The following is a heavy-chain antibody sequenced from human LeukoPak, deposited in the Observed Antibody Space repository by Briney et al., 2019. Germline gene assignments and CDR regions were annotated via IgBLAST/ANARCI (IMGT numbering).Heavy chain of an antibody. CDR2: ISYDASNK. V-gene: IGHV3-30-3*01. D-gene: IGHD6-19*01. J-gene: IGHJ4*02. CDR1: GFTFSSYA. Sequence: GGSLRLSCAASGFTFSSYAMSWVRQAPGKGLEWVAVISYDASNKYYADSVKGRFTISRDNSKNTLYLQMNGLSAEDTAVYYCVELAVAGNYFDSWGQGTLVTVSS. CDR3: VELAVAGNYFDS.